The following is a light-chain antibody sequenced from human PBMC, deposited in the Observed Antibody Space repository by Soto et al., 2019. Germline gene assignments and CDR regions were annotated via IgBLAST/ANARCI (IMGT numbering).Light chain of an antibody. CDR1: SSDVGGYNY. CDR3: CSYAGSPRYV. V-gene: IGLV2-11*01. CDR2: DVS. J-gene: IGLJ1*01. Sequence: QSALTQPRSVSGSPGQSVTISCTGTSSDVGGYNYVSWYQQHPGKAPKVMIYDVSERPSGVPDRFSGPKSGNTASLTISGLQAEDEADYCCSYAGSPRYVFGTGTKLTVL.